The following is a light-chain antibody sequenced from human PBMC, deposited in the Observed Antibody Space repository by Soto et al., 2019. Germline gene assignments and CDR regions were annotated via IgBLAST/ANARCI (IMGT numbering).Light chain of an antibody. CDR2: GAS. CDR3: QQYGSSPYT. J-gene: IGKJ2*01. CDR1: QSVSSNY. V-gene: IGKV3-20*01. Sequence: EIVLTQSPGTPSLSPGERATLSCRASQSVSSNYLAWYQQKPGQTPRLLIYGASSRATGIPDRFSGSGSGTDFTLPISRLEPEDFAVYYCQQYGSSPYTFGQGTKLEIK.